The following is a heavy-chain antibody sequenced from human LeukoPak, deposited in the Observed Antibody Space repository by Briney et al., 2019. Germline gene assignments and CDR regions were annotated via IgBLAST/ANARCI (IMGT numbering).Heavy chain of an antibody. CDR1: GVSFSGYY. Sequence: SETLSLTCAVYGVSFSGYYWSWIRQPPGKGLEWIGEINHSGSTNYNPSLKSRVTISVDTSKNQFSLKLSSVTAADTAVYYCARGRGVFRDWGQGTLVTVSS. V-gene: IGHV4-34*01. CDR2: INHSGST. D-gene: IGHD1-26*01. CDR3: ARGRGVFRD. J-gene: IGHJ4*02.